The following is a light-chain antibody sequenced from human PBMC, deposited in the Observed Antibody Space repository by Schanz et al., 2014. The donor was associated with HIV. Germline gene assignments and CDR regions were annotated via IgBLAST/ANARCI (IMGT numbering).Light chain of an antibody. J-gene: IGKJ1*01. CDR1: QSVSSN. CDR2: GAS. V-gene: IGKV3-20*01. Sequence: EIVMTQSPATLSVSPGERATLSCRASQSVSSNLAWYQQKPGQAPRLLIYGASSRATGIPDRFSGSGSGTDFTLTISRLEPEDFAVYYCQLYGSSPPWTFGQGTKVEIK. CDR3: QLYGSSPPWT.